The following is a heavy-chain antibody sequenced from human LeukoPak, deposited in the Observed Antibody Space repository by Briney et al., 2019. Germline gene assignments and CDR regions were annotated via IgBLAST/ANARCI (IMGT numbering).Heavy chain of an antibody. D-gene: IGHD3-22*01. J-gene: IGHJ6*03. Sequence: NAGGSLRLSCAASGFTFSSYSMNWVRQAPGRGLEWVSSISSSSSYIYYADSVKGRFTISRDNAKNSLYLQMNSLRAEDTAVYYCASWRDEGDSSGQGDYYYYMDVWGKGTTVTVSS. CDR2: ISSSSSYI. CDR3: ASWRDEGDSSGQGDYYYYMDV. V-gene: IGHV3-21*04. CDR1: GFTFSSYS.